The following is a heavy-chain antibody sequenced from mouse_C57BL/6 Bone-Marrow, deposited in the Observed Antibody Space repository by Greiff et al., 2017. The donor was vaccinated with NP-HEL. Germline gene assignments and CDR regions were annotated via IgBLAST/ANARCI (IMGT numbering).Heavy chain of an antibody. Sequence: VQLQQSGAELVKPGASVKLSCKASGYTFTEYTIHWVKQRSGQGLEWIGWFYPGSGSIKYNEKFKDKATLTADKSSSTVYMELSRLTSEDSAVYFCARHASPYYYGSSYYFDYWGQGTTLTVSS. CDR3: ARHASPYYYGSSYYFDY. CDR1: GYTFTEYT. CDR2: FYPGSGSI. J-gene: IGHJ2*01. V-gene: IGHV1-62-2*01. D-gene: IGHD1-1*01.